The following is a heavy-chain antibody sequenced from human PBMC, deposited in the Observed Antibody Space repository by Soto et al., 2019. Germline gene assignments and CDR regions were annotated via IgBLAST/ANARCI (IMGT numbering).Heavy chain of an antibody. CDR1: GGSFSGYY. CDR3: ASCGGSCYRGPTSYYYCGMDV. J-gene: IGHJ6*02. D-gene: IGHD2-15*01. Sequence: LSLTCAVYGGSFSGYYWSWIRQPPGKGLEWIGEINHSGSTNYNPSLKSRVTISVDTSKNQFSLKLSSVTAADTAVYYCASCGGSCYRGPTSYYYCGMDVWGQGTTVTVSS. CDR2: INHSGST. V-gene: IGHV4-34*01.